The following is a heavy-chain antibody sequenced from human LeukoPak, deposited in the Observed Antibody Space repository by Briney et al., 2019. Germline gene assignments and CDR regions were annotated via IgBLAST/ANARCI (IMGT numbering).Heavy chain of an antibody. Sequence: GASVKVSCKASGYTFTGYYMHWVRQAPGQGLEWMGWTNPNSGGTNYAQKFQGRVTMTRDTSISTAYMELSRLRSDDTAVYYCARGSRRIVVVITLSFDYWGQGTLVTVSS. D-gene: IGHD3-22*01. J-gene: IGHJ4*02. CDR3: ARGSRRIVVVITLSFDY. CDR1: GYTFTGYY. CDR2: TNPNSGGT. V-gene: IGHV1-2*02.